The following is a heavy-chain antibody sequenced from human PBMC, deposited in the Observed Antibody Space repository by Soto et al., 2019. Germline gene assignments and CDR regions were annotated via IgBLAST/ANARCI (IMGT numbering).Heavy chain of an antibody. CDR2: ITSKTHGETT. D-gene: IGHD2-2*02. J-gene: IGHJ4*02. V-gene: IGHV3-15*02. CDR3: TTDEGDANKFYTLDF. Sequence: EVQVVESGGAFVEPGGPLRLSCAVSSFTFSDAWLSWVRQAPGKGREWVGRITSKTHGETTAYAAPVRGRFTISRDDSRGTLYLQMNSLTNEDTAVYYCTTDEGDANKFYTLDFWGQGILVTVSS. CDR1: SFTFSDAW.